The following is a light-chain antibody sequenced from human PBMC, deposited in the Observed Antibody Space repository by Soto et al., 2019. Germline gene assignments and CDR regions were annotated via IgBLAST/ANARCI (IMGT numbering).Light chain of an antibody. CDR1: QGISNS. V-gene: IGKV1-27*01. CDR3: QKYNSAPFT. Sequence: GARVTIHCRASQGISNSLAWYQQKPGKVPKLLIYATSTLQSGVPSRFSGSGSGTDFTLTIGSLQPEDVATYYCQKYNSAPFTFGPGTKVDIK. J-gene: IGKJ3*01. CDR2: ATS.